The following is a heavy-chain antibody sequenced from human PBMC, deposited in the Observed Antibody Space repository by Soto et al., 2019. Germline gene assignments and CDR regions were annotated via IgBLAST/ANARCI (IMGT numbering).Heavy chain of an antibody. J-gene: IGHJ4*02. CDR3: AREMVYCSGGSCYSGFDY. Sequence: GGSLRLSCAASGFTFSSYSMNWVRQAPGKGLEWVSSISSSSSYIYYADSVKGRFTISRDNAKNSLYLQMNSLRAEDTAVYYCAREMVYCSGGSCYSGFDYWGQGTLVTSPQ. CDR1: GFTFSSYS. CDR2: ISSSSSYI. V-gene: IGHV3-21*01. D-gene: IGHD2-15*01.